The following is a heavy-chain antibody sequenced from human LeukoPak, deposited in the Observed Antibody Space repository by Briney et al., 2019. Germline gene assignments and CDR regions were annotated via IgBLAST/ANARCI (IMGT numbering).Heavy chain of an antibody. Sequence: SETLSLTCSVSGGSISRSNCYWDWIRQSPGKGLEWIGSFYYGGSTFYNPSLKSRVTISVDTSKNQFSLRLTSVTAADTAVYYCAREVKNRANWFDPWGQGTLVTVSS. CDR3: AREVKNRANWFDP. CDR2: FYYGGST. CDR1: GGSISRSNCY. D-gene: IGHD3-10*01. V-gene: IGHV4-39*01. J-gene: IGHJ5*02.